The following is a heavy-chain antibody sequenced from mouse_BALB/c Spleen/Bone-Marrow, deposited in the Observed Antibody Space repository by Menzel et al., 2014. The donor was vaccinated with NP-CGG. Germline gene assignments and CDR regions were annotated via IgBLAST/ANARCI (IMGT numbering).Heavy chain of an antibody. J-gene: IGHJ3*01. CDR3: ARRVYYDYDGGAWFAY. V-gene: IGHV1S56*01. D-gene: IGHD2-4*01. CDR2: IFPGDGST. CDR1: GYTFTSYD. Sequence: QLQQSGAELVKPGASVKLSCKASGYTFTSYDINWVRQRPEQGLEWIGWIFPGDGSTKYNEKFKGKATLTTDKSSSTAYMQLSRLTSEDSAVYFCARRVYYDYDGGAWFAYWGQGTLVTVSA.